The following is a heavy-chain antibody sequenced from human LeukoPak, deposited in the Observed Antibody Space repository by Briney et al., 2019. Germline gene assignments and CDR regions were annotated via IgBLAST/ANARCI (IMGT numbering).Heavy chain of an antibody. Sequence: ASVKVSCKASGYTFTSYYMHWVRQAPGQGLEWMGIINPSGGSTSYAQKFQGRVTMTRDMSTSTDYMELSSLRSEDTAVYYCARVKSYYYDTSDKDAFDIWGQGTMVTVSS. J-gene: IGHJ3*02. V-gene: IGHV1-46*01. D-gene: IGHD3-22*01. CDR3: ARVKSYYYDTSDKDAFDI. CDR1: GYTFTSYY. CDR2: INPSGGST.